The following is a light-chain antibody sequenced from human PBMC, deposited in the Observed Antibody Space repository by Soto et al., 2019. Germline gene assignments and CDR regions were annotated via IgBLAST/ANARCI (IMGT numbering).Light chain of an antibody. CDR2: EVN. V-gene: IGLV2-8*01. Sequence: QSALTQPPSASVSPGQAVAISRTGTSSDVVGYSYVSWYQQHPGKAPKLMIYEVNKRPSGVPDRFPGSKSGNTASLTVSGLQAEDEADYYCSSYAGSSNVFGTGTKVTVL. J-gene: IGLJ1*01. CDR3: SSYAGSSNV. CDR1: SSDVVGYSY.